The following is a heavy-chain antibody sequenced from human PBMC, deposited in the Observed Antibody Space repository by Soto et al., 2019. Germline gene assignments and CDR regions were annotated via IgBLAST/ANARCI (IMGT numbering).Heavy chain of an antibody. J-gene: IGHJ6*02. CDR2: IIPIFGTA. CDR1: GGTFSSYA. CDR3: ARREYCSGGSCYSGYYYYGMDV. D-gene: IGHD2-15*01. Sequence: ASVKVSCKASGGTFSSYAISWVRQAPGQGLEWMGGIIPIFGTANYAQKFQGRVTITADESTSTAYMELSSLRSEDTAVYYCARREYCSGGSCYSGYYYYGMDVWGQGTTVTVSS. V-gene: IGHV1-69*13.